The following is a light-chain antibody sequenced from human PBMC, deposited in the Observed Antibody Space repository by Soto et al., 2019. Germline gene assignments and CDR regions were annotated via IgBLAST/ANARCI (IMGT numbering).Light chain of an antibody. V-gene: IGKV3-11*01. CDR3: QQRGNRPPWT. J-gene: IGKJ1*01. CDR2: DAS. Sequence: EIVMTQSPATLSLSPGERATLSCRASQSVGKYLVWYQQKPGQAPRLLIYDASNRATGIPARFSGSGSGTDFTLPISSLEPEDLAVYYCQQRGNRPPWTFGQGTKVEIK. CDR1: QSVGKY.